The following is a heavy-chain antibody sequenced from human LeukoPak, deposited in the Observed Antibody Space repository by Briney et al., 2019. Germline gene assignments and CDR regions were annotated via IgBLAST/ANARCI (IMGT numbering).Heavy chain of an antibody. CDR1: GGSISSYY. CDR3: ARVVAGLGHFDY. Sequence: NPSETLSLTCTVSGGSISSYYWSWIRQPPGKGLEWIGYIYYSGSTNYNPSLKSRVTISVDTSKNQFSLKLSSVTAADTAFYYCARVVAGLGHFDYWGQGTLVTVSS. V-gene: IGHV4-59*08. CDR2: IYYSGST. D-gene: IGHD2-15*01. J-gene: IGHJ4*02.